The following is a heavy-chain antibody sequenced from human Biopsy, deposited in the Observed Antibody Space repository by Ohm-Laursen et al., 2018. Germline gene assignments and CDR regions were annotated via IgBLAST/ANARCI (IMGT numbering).Heavy chain of an antibody. J-gene: IGHJ4*02. D-gene: IGHD3-10*01. V-gene: IGHV3-11*01. Sequence: GSLRLSCAATGSTFGVNYKSWIRQAPGTGLEWLSFIRGSGVTKMYADSVKGRFTVSRDNAKNSLYLEMNNLTVEDTAVYYCATDGAGSYNENWGQGTLVSVSS. CDR3: ATDGAGSYNEN. CDR1: GSTFGVNY. CDR2: IRGSGVTK.